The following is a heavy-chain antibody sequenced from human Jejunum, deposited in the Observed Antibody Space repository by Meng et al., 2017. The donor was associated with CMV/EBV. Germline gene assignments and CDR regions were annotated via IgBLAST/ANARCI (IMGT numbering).Heavy chain of an antibody. CDR3: ARAPYSSSSL. Sequence: SCAASGFTFSDYYMSWIRQAPGKGLGWVSYISSGGSTIYYADSMKSRFTISRDNAKNSLYLQMNSLRAEDTAVYCCARAPYSSSSLWGQGTLVTVSS. CDR1: GFTFSDYY. J-gene: IGHJ4*02. CDR2: ISSGGSTI. D-gene: IGHD6-6*01. V-gene: IGHV3-11*01.